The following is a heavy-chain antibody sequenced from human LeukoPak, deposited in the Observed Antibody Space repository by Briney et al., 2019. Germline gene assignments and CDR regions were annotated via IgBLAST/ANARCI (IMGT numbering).Heavy chain of an antibody. D-gene: IGHD1-7*01. Sequence: GGSLRLSCAASGFTFSNYNMNWVPQAPGKGLEWVSYISSSSSTIYYADSLKGRFTISRDNAKNSLYLQMNSLRAEDTAVYYCARGFASLYNWNFACMDVWGKGTTVTVSS. CDR3: ARGFASLYNWNFACMDV. J-gene: IGHJ6*03. V-gene: IGHV3-48*01. CDR2: ISSSSSTI. CDR1: GFTFSNYN.